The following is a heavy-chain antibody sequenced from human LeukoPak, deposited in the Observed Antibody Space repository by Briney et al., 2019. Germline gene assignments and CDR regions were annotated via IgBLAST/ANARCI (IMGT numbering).Heavy chain of an antibody. V-gene: IGHV4-34*01. CDR2: INHSGST. Sequence: SETLSLTCAVYSGSFSGFYWSWIRQPPGKGLEWIGEINHSGSTNYNPSLKSRVTISVDTSKNQFSLKLSSVTAADTAVYYCASLPAIAVAGTSSVEYFQHWGQGTLVTVSS. J-gene: IGHJ1*01. D-gene: IGHD6-19*01. CDR1: SGSFSGFY. CDR3: ASLPAIAVAGTSSVEYFQH.